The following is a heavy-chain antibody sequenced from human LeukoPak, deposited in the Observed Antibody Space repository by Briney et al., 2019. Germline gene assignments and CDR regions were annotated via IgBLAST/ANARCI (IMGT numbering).Heavy chain of an antibody. V-gene: IGHV3-23*01. CDR1: GFTFSSHA. D-gene: IGHD2-2*01. J-gene: IGHJ4*02. CDR2: LSGSGYNT. Sequence: GGSLRLSCAASGFTFSSHALSWVRQAPGKGLEWVSSLSGSGYNTYYADSVKGRFTISRDNSKNTVYLQMNSLRAEDTAVYYCAKDPCGTRYFDYWGQGTLVTVSS. CDR3: AKDPCGTRYFDY.